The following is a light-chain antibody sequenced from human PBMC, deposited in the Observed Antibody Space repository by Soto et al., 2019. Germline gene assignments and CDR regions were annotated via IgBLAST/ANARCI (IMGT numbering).Light chain of an antibody. CDR1: SGSIASNY. J-gene: IGLJ2*01. CDR3: QSYHSSIVV. CDR2: EDN. V-gene: IGLV6-57*01. Sequence: NFMLTQPHSVSESPGKTVTISCTRSSGSIASNYVQWYQQRPGSSPTTVIYEDNQRPSGVPDRFSGSIDSSSNSASLTISGLKTEDEADYYCQSYHSSIVVFGGGTKLTVL.